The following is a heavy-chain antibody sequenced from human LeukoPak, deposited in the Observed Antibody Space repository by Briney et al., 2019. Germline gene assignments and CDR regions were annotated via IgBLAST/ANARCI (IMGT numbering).Heavy chain of an antibody. D-gene: IGHD3-22*01. CDR3: ARGRGSGSPGPVDY. V-gene: IGHV4-34*01. J-gene: IGHJ4*02. CDR2: INHSGST. Sequence: SETRSLTCAVYGGSFSGYYWSWIRQPPGKGLEWIGEINHSGSTNYNPSLKSRVTISVDTSKNQFSLKLSSVTAADTAVYYCARGRGSGSPGPVDYWGQGTLVTVSS. CDR1: GGSFSGYY.